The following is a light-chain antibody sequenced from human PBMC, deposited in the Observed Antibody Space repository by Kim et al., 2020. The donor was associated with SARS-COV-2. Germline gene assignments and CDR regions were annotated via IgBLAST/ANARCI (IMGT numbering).Light chain of an antibody. CDR2: GNS. CDR3: QSYDSSLSDVV. V-gene: IGLV1-40*01. J-gene: IGLJ2*01. Sequence: GVTIACTVSSSNIGAGYDVHWYQQLPGTAPKLLIYGNSNRPSGVPDRFSGSKSGTSASLAITGLQAEDEADYYCQSYDSSLSDVVFGGGTKLTVL. CDR1: SSNIGAGYD.